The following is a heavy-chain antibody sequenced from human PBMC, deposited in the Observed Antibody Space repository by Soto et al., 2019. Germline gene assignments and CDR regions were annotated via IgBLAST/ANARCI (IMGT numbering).Heavy chain of an antibody. CDR3: GRGRDSSGWYALDY. CDR1: GGSVSSGSYY. Sequence: QVQLQESGPGLVKPSETLSLTCTVSGGSVSSGSYYWSWIRQPPGKGLEWIGYIYYSGSTYYNPSLKSRVPISLDTSKNQFSLKLTSVTAADTAVYYCGRGRDSSGWYALDYWGQGTLVTVSS. D-gene: IGHD6-19*01. J-gene: IGHJ4*02. CDR2: IYYSGST. V-gene: IGHV4-61*01.